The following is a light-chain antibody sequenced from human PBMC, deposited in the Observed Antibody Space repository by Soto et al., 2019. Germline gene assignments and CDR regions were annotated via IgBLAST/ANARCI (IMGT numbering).Light chain of an antibody. CDR2: EVS. J-gene: IGLJ3*02. Sequence: QSALPQPASVSGSPGQSITISCTGTSSDVGDYDYVSWYQQHPGKAPKLMIYEVSHRPSGVSNRFSGSKSGNTASLTISGLQAEDEADYFCSSYKITNTLVFGGGNKLTVL. CDR3: SSYKITNTLV. CDR1: SSDVGDYDY. V-gene: IGLV2-14*01.